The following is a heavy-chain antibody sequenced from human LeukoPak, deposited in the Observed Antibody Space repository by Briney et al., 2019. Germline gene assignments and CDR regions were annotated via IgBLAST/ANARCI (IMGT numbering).Heavy chain of an antibody. CDR3: ARGHCGGDCSSFEY. CDR2: INPNSGGT. Sequence: ASVKVSCTASGYTFTGYYMHWVRQAPGQGLEWMGWINPNSGGTNYAQKFQGRVTMTRDTSISTAYMELSRLRSDDTAVYYWARGHCGGDCSSFEYWGQGILGTVSS. V-gene: IGHV1-2*02. J-gene: IGHJ4*02. CDR1: GYTFTGYY. D-gene: IGHD2-21*02.